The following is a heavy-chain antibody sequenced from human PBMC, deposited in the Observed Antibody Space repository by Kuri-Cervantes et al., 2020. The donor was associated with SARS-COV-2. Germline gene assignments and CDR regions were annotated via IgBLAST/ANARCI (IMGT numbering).Heavy chain of an antibody. CDR1: GFTFSSYW. Sequence: GESLKISCAASGFTFSSYWMSWVRQAPGKGLEWVANIKQDGSEKYYVDSVKDRFTISRDNAKNSLYLQMNSLRAEDTALYPCARAEYDPHHYYYHMDVWGKGTTVTVSS. V-gene: IGHV3-7*03. CDR2: IKQDGSEK. D-gene: IGHD2/OR15-2a*01. J-gene: IGHJ6*03. CDR3: ARAEYDPHHYYYHMDV.